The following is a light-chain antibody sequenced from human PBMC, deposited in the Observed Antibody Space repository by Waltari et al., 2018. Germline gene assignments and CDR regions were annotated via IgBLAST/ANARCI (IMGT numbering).Light chain of an antibody. CDR2: DVN. CDR3: CSYAGTSSLT. CDR1: SRDVGGYNY. V-gene: IGLV2-11*01. Sequence: QSALTQPRSVSGSPGQSVSISCTGTSRDVGGYNYFSWYRQHPGKAPTMSIFDVNKRPSGVPDRFSGSKSGNTASLTISGLQAEDEADYYCCSYAGTSSLTFGGGTQLTVL. J-gene: IGLJ2*01.